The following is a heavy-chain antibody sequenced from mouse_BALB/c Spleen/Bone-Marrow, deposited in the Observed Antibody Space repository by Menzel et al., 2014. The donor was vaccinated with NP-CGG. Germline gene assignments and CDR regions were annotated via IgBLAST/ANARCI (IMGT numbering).Heavy chain of an antibody. D-gene: IGHD6-1*01. CDR1: GFSLTSYG. Sequence: QVHVKQSGPGLVAPSQSLSITCTVSGFSLTSYGVHWVRQPPGKGLEWLGAIWAGGSTNYNSALMSRLSISKDNSKSQVFLKMNSLQTDDTSMCYCARPTPRYFAMDYWGQGTSVTVSS. CDR3: ARPTPRYFAMDY. CDR2: IWAGGST. J-gene: IGHJ4*01. V-gene: IGHV2-9*02.